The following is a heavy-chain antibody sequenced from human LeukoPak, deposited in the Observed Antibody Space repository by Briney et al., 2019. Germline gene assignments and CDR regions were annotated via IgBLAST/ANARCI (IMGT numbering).Heavy chain of an antibody. J-gene: IGHJ4*02. Sequence: SETLSLTCTVSGGSISSYYWSWIRQPPGKGLEWIGYIYYSGSTNYNPSLKSRVTISVDTSKNQFSPKLSSVTAADTAVYYCARDLPSMVRGVSFDYWGQGTLVTVSS. CDR2: IYYSGST. CDR1: GGSISSYY. CDR3: ARDLPSMVRGVSFDY. D-gene: IGHD3-10*01. V-gene: IGHV4-59*01.